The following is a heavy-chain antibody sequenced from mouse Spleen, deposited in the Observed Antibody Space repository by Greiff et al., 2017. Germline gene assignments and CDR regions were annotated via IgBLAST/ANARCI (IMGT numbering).Heavy chain of an antibody. Sequence: VQLQESGPGLVQPSQSLSITCTVSGFSLTSYGVHWVRQSPGKGLEWLGVIWSGGSTDYNAAFISRLSISKDNSKSQVFFKMNSLQADDTAIYYCARNRMITGCFDYWGQGTTLTVSS. CDR1: GFSLTSYG. CDR2: IWSGGST. V-gene: IGHV2-2*01. CDR3: ARNRMITGCFDY. D-gene: IGHD2-4*01. J-gene: IGHJ2*01.